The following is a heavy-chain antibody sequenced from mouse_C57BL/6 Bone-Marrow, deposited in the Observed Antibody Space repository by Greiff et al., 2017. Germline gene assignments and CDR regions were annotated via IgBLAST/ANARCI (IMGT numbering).Heavy chain of an antibody. Sequence: QVQLQQSGPGLVQPSQSLSITCTVSGFSLTSYGVHWVRQSPGKGLEWLGVIWSGGSTDYNAAFIFRLSISKDNSESQVFFKMISLQADDTAIYYCARVTTVVHFDYWGQGTTLTVSS. CDR1: GFSLTSYG. CDR2: IWSGGST. CDR3: ARVTTVVHFDY. V-gene: IGHV2-2*01. D-gene: IGHD1-1*01. J-gene: IGHJ2*01.